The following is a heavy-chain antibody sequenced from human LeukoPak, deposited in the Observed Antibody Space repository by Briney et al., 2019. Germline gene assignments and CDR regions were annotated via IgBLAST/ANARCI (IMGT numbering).Heavy chain of an antibody. J-gene: IGHJ3*02. CDR1: GFTFSSYA. V-gene: IGHV3-30-3*01. D-gene: IGHD6-6*01. CDR2: ISYDGSNK. Sequence: GGSLRLSCAASGFTFSSYAMHWVRQAPGKGLEWVAVISYDGSNKYYADSVKGRFTISRDNSKNTLYLQMNSLRAEDTAVYYCARRISSIAARPVWVFSSTGAFDIWGQGTMVTVSS. CDR3: ARRISSIAARPVWVFSSTGAFDI.